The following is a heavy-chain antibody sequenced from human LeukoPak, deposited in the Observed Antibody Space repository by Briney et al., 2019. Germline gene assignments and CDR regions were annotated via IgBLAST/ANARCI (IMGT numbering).Heavy chain of an antibody. CDR3: ARAEGEAYYDFWSGSDAFDI. CDR2: ISRSSSYI. J-gene: IGHJ3*02. CDR1: GFTFSNYD. V-gene: IGHV3-21*01. Sequence: SGGSLRLSCAASGFTFSNYDMNWVRQAPGKGLEWVSSISRSSSYIYYADSVKGRFTISRDNAKNSLYLQMNSLRAEDTAVYYCARAEGEAYYDFWSGSDAFDIWGQGTMVTVSS. D-gene: IGHD3-3*01.